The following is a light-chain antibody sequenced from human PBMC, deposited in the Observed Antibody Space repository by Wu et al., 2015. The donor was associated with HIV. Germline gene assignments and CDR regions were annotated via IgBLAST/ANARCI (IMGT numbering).Light chain of an antibody. CDR1: QAISSY. CDR3: QRGIT. CDR2: AAS. V-gene: IGKV1-9*01. Sequence: DIQLTQSPSFLSASIGDRVTITCRASQAISSYLAWYQQKPGKAPKLLIYAASTLRSGVPSRFSGSGSETEFTLTISSLQPEDFATYFCQRGITFGQGTRLEIK. J-gene: IGKJ5*01.